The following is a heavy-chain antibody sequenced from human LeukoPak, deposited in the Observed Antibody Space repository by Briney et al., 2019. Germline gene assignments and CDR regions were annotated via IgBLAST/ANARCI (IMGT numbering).Heavy chain of an antibody. CDR3: ARQSIAARGYYYYMDV. D-gene: IGHD6-6*01. Sequence: SETLSLTCTVSGGSISSSSYYWGWIRQPPGKGLEWIGSIYYSGSTNYNPSLKSPVTMSVDTPKNQFSLKLTSVTAADTAVYYCARQSIAARGYYYYMDVWGKGTTVTVSS. CDR2: IYYSGST. CDR1: GGSISSSSYY. V-gene: IGHV4-39*01. J-gene: IGHJ6*03.